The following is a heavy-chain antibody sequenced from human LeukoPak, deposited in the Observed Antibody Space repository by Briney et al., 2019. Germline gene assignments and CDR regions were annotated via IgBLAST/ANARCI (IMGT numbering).Heavy chain of an antibody. V-gene: IGHV3-30*02. D-gene: IGHD3-9*01. Sequence: GGSLRLSCAASGFTFIRNGMHWVRQAPGKGLEWVAFLRYDGSNKYYADSVMGRFTISRDSSKDTLYLQMNSLRTEDTAVYYCARDDPHYDILTGYYPIDYWGQGTLVTVSS. J-gene: IGHJ4*02. CDR1: GFTFIRNG. CDR2: LRYDGSNK. CDR3: ARDDPHYDILTGYYPIDY.